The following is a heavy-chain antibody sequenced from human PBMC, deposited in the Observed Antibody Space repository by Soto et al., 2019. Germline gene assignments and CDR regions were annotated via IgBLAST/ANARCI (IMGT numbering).Heavy chain of an antibody. CDR1: GYSFSSYS. V-gene: IGHV1-69*08. J-gene: IGHJ4*02. CDR3: AREGPGEPLDF. Sequence: QVQLVQSGAEVKKPGSSVKVSCKAYGYSFSSYSIDWLRQDPGQGLEWMGRIIPMVDLTNYADKFQGRLGITADKSTSTVYIELCRLTPGGAAIYYCAREGPGEPLDFWGQGSLVTVSS. CDR2: IIPMVDLT. D-gene: IGHD1-1*01.